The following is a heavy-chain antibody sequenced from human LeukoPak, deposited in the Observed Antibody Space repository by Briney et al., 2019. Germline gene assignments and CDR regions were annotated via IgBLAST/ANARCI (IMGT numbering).Heavy chain of an antibody. CDR2: ISGSGGST. V-gene: IGHV3-23*01. D-gene: IGHD6-19*01. CDR1: GFIFSSYA. Sequence: GGSLRLSCAASGFIFSSYAMSWVRQAPGKGLEWVSAISGSGGSTYYADSVKGRFTISRDNSKNTLYLQMNSLRAEDTAVYYCAKVYSSGWYEMDYWGQGTLVTVSS. CDR3: AKVYSSGWYEMDY. J-gene: IGHJ4*02.